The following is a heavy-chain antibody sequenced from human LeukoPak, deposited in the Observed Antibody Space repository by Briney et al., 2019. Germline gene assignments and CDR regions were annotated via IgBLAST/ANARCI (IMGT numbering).Heavy chain of an antibody. CDR1: GYMFIGYY. CDR3: ARTSAMDY. CDR2: INPNSGGT. D-gene: IGHD2-2*01. V-gene: IGHV1-2*02. J-gene: IGHJ4*02. Sequence: GASVKVSCKASGYMFIGYYIYWVRQAPGQGLEWLGWINPNSGGTNYAQKFQGRVTMTRDTSISTAYMDLRSLTSDDTAVYYCARTSAMDYWGQGTLVTVSS.